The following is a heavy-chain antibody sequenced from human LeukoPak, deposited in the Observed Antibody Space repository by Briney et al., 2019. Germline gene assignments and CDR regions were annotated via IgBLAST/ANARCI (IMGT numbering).Heavy chain of an antibody. J-gene: IGHJ4*02. CDR3: AKDTIAAARGYFDY. CDR1: GFTFSSYG. V-gene: IGHV3-30*18. CDR2: ISHDGSNK. Sequence: GGSLRLSCAASGFTFSSYGMNWVRQAPGKGLEWVAVISHDGSNKYYADSVKGRFTFSRDNSKNTLYLQMNSLRAEDTAVYYCAKDTIAAARGYFDYWGQGILVTVSS. D-gene: IGHD6-13*01.